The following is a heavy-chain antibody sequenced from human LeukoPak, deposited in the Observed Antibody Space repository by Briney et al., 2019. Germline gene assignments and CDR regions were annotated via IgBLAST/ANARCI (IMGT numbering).Heavy chain of an antibody. CDR3: ARESLNTMIVVVTSFYYFDY. J-gene: IGHJ4*02. CDR1: GFTFSSYA. Sequence: GGSLRLSCAASGFTFSSYAMHGVRQAPGKGLEGVAVISYDGSNKYYADSVKGRFTISRDNSKNTLYLQMNSLRAEDTAVCYCARESLNTMIVVVTSFYYFDYWGQGTLVTVSS. V-gene: IGHV3-30-3*01. CDR2: ISYDGSNK. D-gene: IGHD3-22*01.